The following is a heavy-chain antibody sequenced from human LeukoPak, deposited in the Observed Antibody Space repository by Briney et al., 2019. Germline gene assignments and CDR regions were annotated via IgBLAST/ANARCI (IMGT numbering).Heavy chain of an antibody. CDR3: ARDMHYDSSGENWLDP. D-gene: IGHD3-22*01. CDR1: GGSISSYY. V-gene: IGHV4-59*01. Sequence: SETLSLTCTVSGGSISSYYWSWIRQPPGKGLEWIGYIYYSGSTNYNPSLKSRVTISVDTSKNQFSLKLSSVTAADTAVYYWARDMHYDSSGENWLDPWGQRTLVTVSS. J-gene: IGHJ5*02. CDR2: IYYSGST.